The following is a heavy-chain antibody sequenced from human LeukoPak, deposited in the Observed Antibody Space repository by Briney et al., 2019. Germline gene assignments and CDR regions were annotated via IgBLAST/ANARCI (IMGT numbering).Heavy chain of an antibody. CDR1: GSTFSSYA. D-gene: IGHD3-22*01. CDR3: AKVHLTYYYDSSGYGFQDY. J-gene: IGHJ4*02. Sequence: GRSLRLSCAASGSTFSSYAIHWVRQAPGKGLEWVAVISYDGSNKYYGDSVKGRSTVSRDNSKNTVYLQMNSLRAEDTAVYYCAKVHLTYYYDSSGYGFQDYWGQGTLVTVSS. CDR2: ISYDGSNK. V-gene: IGHV3-30*18.